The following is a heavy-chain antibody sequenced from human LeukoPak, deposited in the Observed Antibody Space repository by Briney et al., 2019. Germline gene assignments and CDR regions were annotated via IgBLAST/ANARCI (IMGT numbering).Heavy chain of an antibody. V-gene: IGHV3-30*04. J-gene: IGHJ4*02. CDR1: GFTFSSYA. CDR2: ISYDGSNK. Sequence: PGGSLRLSCAASGFTFSSYAMHWVRQAPGKGLEWVAVISYDGSNKYYADSVKRRFTISRDNSKNTLYLQMSGLRAEDTAVYCCARDPAYGSGAYTHFDYWGQGTLVTVSS. CDR3: ARDPAYGSGAYTHFDY. D-gene: IGHD3-10*01.